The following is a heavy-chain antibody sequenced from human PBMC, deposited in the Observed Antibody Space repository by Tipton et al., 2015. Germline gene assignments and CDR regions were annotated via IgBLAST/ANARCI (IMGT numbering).Heavy chain of an antibody. V-gene: IGHV4-61*01. CDR3: ARDLEHGMDV. CDR1: GGSVSSGNYY. J-gene: IGHJ6*02. Sequence: TLSLTCTVSGGSVSSGNYYWSWIRQPPGKGLEWIGHISYTENTHNNPSLKSRVTISLDTSKNQFSLTLNSVAAADTAVYYCARDLEHGMDVWGHGTTVTVSS. D-gene: IGHD5-24*01. CDR2: ISYTENT.